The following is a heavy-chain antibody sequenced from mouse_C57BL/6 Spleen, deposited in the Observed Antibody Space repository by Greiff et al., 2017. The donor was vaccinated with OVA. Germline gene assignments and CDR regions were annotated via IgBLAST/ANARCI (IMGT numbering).Heavy chain of an antibody. CDR1: GYTFTSYW. Sequence: VQLQQPGAELVKPGASVKLSCKASGYTFTSYWMQWVKQRPGQGLEWIGEIDPSDSYTNYNQKFKGKATLTVDTSSSTAYMQLSSLTSEDSAVYYCARRKYYDYLYYYAMDYWGQGTSVTVSS. V-gene: IGHV1-50*01. J-gene: IGHJ4*01. D-gene: IGHD2-4*01. CDR2: IDPSDSYT. CDR3: ARRKYYDYLYYYAMDY.